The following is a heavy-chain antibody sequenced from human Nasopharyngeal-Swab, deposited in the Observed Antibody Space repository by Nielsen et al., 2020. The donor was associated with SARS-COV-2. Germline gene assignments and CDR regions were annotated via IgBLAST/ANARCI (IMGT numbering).Heavy chain of an antibody. V-gene: IGHV3-64D*08. J-gene: IGHJ5*02. D-gene: IGHD3-3*01. Sequence: GGSLRLACSASGLTFCSHAMHWDRPAPGKGLEYVSAISSNGGSTHYADSVKGRFTISRDNSKNTLYLQMSSLRAEDTDVYYCVRLYDFWSGEPAWGQGTLVTVSS. CDR2: ISSNGGST. CDR3: VRLYDFWSGEPA. CDR1: GLTFCSHA.